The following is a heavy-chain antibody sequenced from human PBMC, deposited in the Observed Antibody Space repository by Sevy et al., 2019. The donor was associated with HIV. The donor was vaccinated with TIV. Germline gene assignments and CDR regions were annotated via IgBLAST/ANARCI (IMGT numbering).Heavy chain of an antibody. CDR2: ISGSGGSV. Sequence: GESLEISCVASGFIFNSYTMSWVRQAPGKGLEGVSTISGSGGSVYHPDSLKGRFTISRDNFKNTVSLQMNSLRAEDTAVYYCTNRGGVIITGFESWGQGTLVTVSS. CDR3: TNRGGVIITGFES. V-gene: IGHV3-23*01. D-gene: IGHD3-16*01. CDR1: GFIFNSYT. J-gene: IGHJ4*02.